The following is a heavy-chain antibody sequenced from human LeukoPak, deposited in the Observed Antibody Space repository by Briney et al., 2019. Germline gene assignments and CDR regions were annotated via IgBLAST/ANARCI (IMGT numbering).Heavy chain of an antibody. Sequence: ASVKVSCKASGYTFTSYGISWVRQAPGQGLEWMGWISAYNGNTNYAQKLQGRVTMTTDTSTSTAYMELRSLRAEDTAVYYCAKGYSSGWSEGFLDYWGQGTLVTVSS. CDR2: ISAYNGNT. D-gene: IGHD6-19*01. CDR3: AKGYSSGWSEGFLDY. CDR1: GYTFTSYG. V-gene: IGHV1-18*01. J-gene: IGHJ4*02.